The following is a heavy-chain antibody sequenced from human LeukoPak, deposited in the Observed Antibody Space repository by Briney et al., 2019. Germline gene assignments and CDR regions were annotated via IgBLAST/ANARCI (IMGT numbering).Heavy chain of an antibody. V-gene: IGHV3-23*01. D-gene: IGHD2-21*02. Sequence: GGSLRLSCAASGFTSSSYAMSWVRQAPGKGLEWVSAISGSGGSTYYADSVKGRFTISRDNSKNTLYLQMNSLRAEDTAVYYCAKDPSYCGGDCEDYWGQGTLVTVFS. J-gene: IGHJ4*02. CDR1: GFTSSSYA. CDR3: AKDPSYCGGDCEDY. CDR2: ISGSGGST.